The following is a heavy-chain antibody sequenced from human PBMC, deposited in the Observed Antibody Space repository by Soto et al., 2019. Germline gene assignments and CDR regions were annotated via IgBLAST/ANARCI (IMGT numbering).Heavy chain of an antibody. V-gene: IGHV3-33*01. CDR1: GFTFSSYG. J-gene: IGHJ4*02. CDR2: IWYDGSNK. CDR3: ARDRGYDILTGYYGFDY. D-gene: IGHD3-9*01. Sequence: GGSLRLSCAASGFTFSSYGMHWVRQAPGKGLEWVAVIWYDGSNKYYADSVKGRFTISRDNSKNTLYLQMNSLRAEDTAVYYCARDRGYDILTGYYGFDYWGQGTLVTVSS.